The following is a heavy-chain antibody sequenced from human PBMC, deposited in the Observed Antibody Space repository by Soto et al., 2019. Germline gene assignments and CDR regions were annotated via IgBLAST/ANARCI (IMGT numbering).Heavy chain of an antibody. J-gene: IGHJ6*03. CDR1: GYTFTNYG. CDR2: IGAYNGDT. V-gene: IGHV1-18*01. Sequence: QVQLLQSGPEVKKPGASVKVSCKASGYTFTNYGITWVRQAPGQGLEWMGGIGAYNGDTHYTEKLQGRVIMTTDTSTSTAYMELRGVKSDDTAVYYCAIGRQLGGYFYYYTDDLGKGTTVTV. CDR3: AIGRQLGGYFYYYTDD. D-gene: IGHD1-1*01.